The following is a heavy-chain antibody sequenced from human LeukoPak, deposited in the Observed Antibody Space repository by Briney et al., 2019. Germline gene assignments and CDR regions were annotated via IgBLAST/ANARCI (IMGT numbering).Heavy chain of an antibody. Sequence: SETLSLTCVVSGVSVSGYYWGWIRQPPGRGLEWIGYVYYSGSTNYNPSFKSRITISVDTSRNQFSLQLSSVTAADTAVYYCARIHRYCSGGACYVLDNWGQGTLVAVSS. D-gene: IGHD2-15*01. CDR2: VYYSGST. J-gene: IGHJ4*02. V-gene: IGHV4-59*02. CDR1: GVSVSGYY. CDR3: ARIHRYCSGGACYVLDN.